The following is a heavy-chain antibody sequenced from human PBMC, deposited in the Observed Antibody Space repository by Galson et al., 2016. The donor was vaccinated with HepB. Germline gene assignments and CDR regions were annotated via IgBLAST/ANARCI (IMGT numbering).Heavy chain of an antibody. CDR2: LWYDGTHK. J-gene: IGHJ5*02. V-gene: IGHV3-33*01. CDR3: ARDRFPRVTRGRNWFDP. D-gene: IGHD2-21*02. CDR1: GFTFSSYG. Sequence: SLRLSCAASGFTFSSYGMHWVRQAPGKGLEWVAILWYDGTHKYYADSVKGRFTVSRDNSKNTLYLQMNSLRAEGTAVYYCARDRFPRVTRGRNWFDPWGQGTLVTVSS.